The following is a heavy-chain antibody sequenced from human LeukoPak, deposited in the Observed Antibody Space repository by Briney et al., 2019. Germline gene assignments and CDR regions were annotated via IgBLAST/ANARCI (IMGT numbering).Heavy chain of an antibody. D-gene: IGHD3-16*01. CDR1: GFTFSNYW. Sequence: GGSLRLSCAASGFTFSNYWMHWVRQAPGKGLVWVSRLNSDGSSTNYADSVKGRFTISRDNAKNTLYLQMNRLRDEDTAVFYCARSRYDYIWGIDYWGQGTLVTISS. V-gene: IGHV3-74*01. CDR2: LNSDGSST. CDR3: ARSRYDYIWGIDY. J-gene: IGHJ4*02.